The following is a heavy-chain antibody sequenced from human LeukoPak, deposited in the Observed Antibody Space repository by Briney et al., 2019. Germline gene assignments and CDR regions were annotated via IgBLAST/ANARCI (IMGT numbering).Heavy chain of an antibody. CDR1: GFTFSSYS. CDR2: ISSSSSYI. V-gene: IGHV3-21*01. CDR3: AREGTHYDILTGYSPSYYFDY. D-gene: IGHD3-9*01. Sequence: PGGSLRLSCGASGFTFSSYSMNWVRQAPGKGLEWVSSISSSSSYIYYADSVKGRFTISRDNAKNSLYLQMNSLRAEDTAVYYCAREGTHYDILTGYSPSYYFDYWGQGTLVTVSS. J-gene: IGHJ4*02.